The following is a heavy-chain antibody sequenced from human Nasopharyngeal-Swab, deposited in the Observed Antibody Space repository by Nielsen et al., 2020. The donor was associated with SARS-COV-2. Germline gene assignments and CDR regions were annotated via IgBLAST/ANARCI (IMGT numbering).Heavy chain of an antibody. D-gene: IGHD3-16*01. J-gene: IGHJ4*02. V-gene: IGHV3-23*01. Sequence: WIRQSPGKGLEWISGISFRGATKYYADSVKGRFTVSRDNSKNTLYLQMNSLRADDTALYYCAKLGGGVGYWGQGALVTVSS. CDR3: AKLGGGVGY. CDR2: ISFRGATK.